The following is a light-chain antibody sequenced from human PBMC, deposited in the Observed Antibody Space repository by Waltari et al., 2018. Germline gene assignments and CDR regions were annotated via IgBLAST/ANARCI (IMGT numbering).Light chain of an antibody. CDR2: WAS. CDR1: QSVLYSANNKDY. J-gene: IGKJ4*01. Sequence: DIVMTQSPDFLAASLGQRATINCKSSQSVLYSANNKDYLAWYQQKPGQPPKLLIYWASTRESGVPDRFSGSGSGTDFTLTISSLQAEDVAVYYCQQYYGVPLTFGGGTKVEIK. CDR3: QQYYGVPLT. V-gene: IGKV4-1*01.